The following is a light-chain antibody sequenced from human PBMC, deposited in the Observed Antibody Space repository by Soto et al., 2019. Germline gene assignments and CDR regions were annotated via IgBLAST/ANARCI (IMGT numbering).Light chain of an antibody. V-gene: IGKV3-20*01. Sequence: EIELTQSPGTLSLSPGERATLSCRASQSVSSSYLAWYQQKPGQAPRLLIYGSSTRATGIPDRFSGSGSGTDFTLTISRLEAEDFAVYFCQQYGKSPPVTFGPGTKVDIK. J-gene: IGKJ3*01. CDR3: QQYGKSPPVT. CDR2: GSS. CDR1: QSVSSSY.